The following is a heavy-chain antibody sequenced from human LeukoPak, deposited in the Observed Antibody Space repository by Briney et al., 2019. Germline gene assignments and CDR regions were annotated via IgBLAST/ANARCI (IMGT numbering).Heavy chain of an antibody. J-gene: IGHJ4*02. CDR2: INHSGST. CDR1: GGSFSGYY. D-gene: IGHD2/OR15-2a*01. CDR3: ARGKNLIRC. V-gene: IGHV4-34*01. Sequence: SETLSLTCAVYGGSFSGYYWSWIRQPPGKGLEWIGEINHSGSTNYNPSLKSRVTISVDTSKNQFSLKLSSVTAAVTAVYYCARGKNLIRCWGQGTLVTVSS.